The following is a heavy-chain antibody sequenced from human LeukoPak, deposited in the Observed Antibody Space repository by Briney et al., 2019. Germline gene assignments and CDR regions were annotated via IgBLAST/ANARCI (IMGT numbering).Heavy chain of an antibody. CDR3: AKEMPSHPYYYYYYGMDV. J-gene: IGHJ6*02. CDR2: IYHSGST. Sequence: PSGTLSLTCAVSGGSISSSNWWSWVRQPPGKGLEWIGEIYHSGSTNYNPSLKSRVTISVDKSKNQFSLKLSSVTAADTAVYYCAKEMPSHPYYYYYYGMDVWGQGTTVTVSS. D-gene: IGHD2-2*01. CDR1: GGSISSSNW. V-gene: IGHV4-4*02.